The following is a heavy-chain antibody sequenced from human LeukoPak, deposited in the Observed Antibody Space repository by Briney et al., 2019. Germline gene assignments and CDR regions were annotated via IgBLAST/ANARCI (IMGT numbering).Heavy chain of an antibody. J-gene: IGHJ6*03. CDR1: GFTFSSYS. V-gene: IGHV3-48*04. CDR3: ARDSRAIGYYYYYMDV. D-gene: IGHD2-2*01. Sequence: GGSLRLSCAASGFTFSSYSMNWVRQAPGKGLEWVSYISSSSSTIYYADSVKGRFTISRDNAKNSLYLQMNSLRAEDTAVYYCARDSRAIGYYYYYMDVWGKGITVTVSS. CDR2: ISSSSSTI.